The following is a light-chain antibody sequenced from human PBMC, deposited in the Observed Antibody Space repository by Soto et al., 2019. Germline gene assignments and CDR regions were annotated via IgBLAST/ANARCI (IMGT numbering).Light chain of an antibody. Sequence: EVVMTQSPATLSVSPGERATLSCRASQTISTNLAWYQHKPGQPPRLLVYGGSTRAAAIPARFSGSGSGTEFTLAISGLESEDSVVYYCQQYNIWPEAFGQGTKVEL. CDR2: GGS. J-gene: IGKJ1*01. CDR3: QQYNIWPEA. CDR1: QTISTN. V-gene: IGKV3-15*01.